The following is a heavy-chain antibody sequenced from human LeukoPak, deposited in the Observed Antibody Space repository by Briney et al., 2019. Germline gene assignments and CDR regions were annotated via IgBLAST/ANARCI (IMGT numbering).Heavy chain of an antibody. J-gene: IGHJ4*02. V-gene: IGHV4-59*01. CDR1: GGSISSYY. Sequence: SETLSLSCVVPGGSISSYYWSWIRPPPGKGLGWIGYIYYSGSTNYNPSLKSRVTISVDTSKNQFTLKLSSVTAADTAVYYCARVPYYYDSSGYYLFDYWGQGTLVTVSS. D-gene: IGHD3-22*01. CDR2: IYYSGST. CDR3: ARVPYYYDSSGYYLFDY.